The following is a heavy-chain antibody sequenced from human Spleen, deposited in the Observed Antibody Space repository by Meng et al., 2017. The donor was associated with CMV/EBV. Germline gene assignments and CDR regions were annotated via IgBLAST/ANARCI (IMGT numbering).Heavy chain of an antibody. CDR3: ARALGELCSSTSCYDYYYYYGMDV. CDR2: INPSGGST. V-gene: IGHV1-46*01. J-gene: IGHJ6*02. Sequence: ASVKVSCKASGYTFTSYGISWVRQAPGQGLEWMGIINPSGGSTSYAQKFQGRVTMTRDTSTSTVYMELSSLRSEDTAVYYCARALGELCSSTSCYDYYYYYGMDVWGQGTTVTVSS. D-gene: IGHD2-2*01. CDR1: GYTFTSYG.